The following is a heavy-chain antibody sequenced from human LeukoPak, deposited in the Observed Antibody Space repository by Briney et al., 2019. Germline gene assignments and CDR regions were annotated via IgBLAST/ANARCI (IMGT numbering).Heavy chain of an antibody. J-gene: IGHJ4*02. Sequence: PGGSLRLSCAASGFTFSTYCMHGVRQAAGKGPMWVSRICPDGTVTNYADSVKARFIISRDNARNTVYLQMNSLRVEDTAVYYCVRDFRSADYWGQGTLVTVSS. CDR2: ICPDGTVT. CDR3: VRDFRSADY. CDR1: GFTFSTYC. V-gene: IGHV3-74*01.